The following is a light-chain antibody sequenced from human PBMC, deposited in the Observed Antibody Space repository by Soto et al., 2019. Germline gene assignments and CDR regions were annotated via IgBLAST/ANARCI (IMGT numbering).Light chain of an antibody. CDR2: YDN. CDR3: AAWDDSLNGRV. J-gene: IGLJ1*01. CDR1: SSNIGKNF. Sequence: QSVLTQPPSLSAAPGEKVTITCSGSSSNIGKNFVSWYQQFPGTAPKLLIYYDNLRPSGVPDRISGSKSGTSASLAISGLQSDDEADYYCAAWDDSLNGRVFGTGTKLTVL. V-gene: IGLV1-36*01.